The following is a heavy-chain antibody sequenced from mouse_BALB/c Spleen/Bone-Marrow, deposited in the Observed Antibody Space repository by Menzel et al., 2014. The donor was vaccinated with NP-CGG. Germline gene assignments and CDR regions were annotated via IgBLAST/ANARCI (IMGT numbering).Heavy chain of an antibody. V-gene: IGHV5-17*02. D-gene: IGHD1-1*01. CDR2: ISSGSSTT. CDR1: GFTFSSFG. J-gene: IGHJ2*01. CDR3: ASSPYGYFDY. Sequence: EVKLEESGGGLVQPGGSRKLSCAASGFTFSSFGMHWVRQAPEKGLEWVAYISSGSSTTYYADTVKGRFTISRDNPKNTLFLQMTSLRSEDTAMYYCASSPYGYFDYWGQGTTLTVSS.